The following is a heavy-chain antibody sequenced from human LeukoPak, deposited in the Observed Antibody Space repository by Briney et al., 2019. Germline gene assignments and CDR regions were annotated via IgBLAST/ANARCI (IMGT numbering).Heavy chain of an antibody. J-gene: IGHJ4*02. D-gene: IGHD5-18*01. Sequence: SETLSLTCTVSGGSISSSTYYWGWIRQPPGKGLEGIGSIYYSVSTSYNPSLKSRVITSVDTSKNQFSLKLSSVPAADTALCYCASVARSGYSYGVRFDYWGQGTLVTVSS. CDR3: ASVARSGYSYGVRFDY. V-gene: IGHV4-39*07. CDR1: GGSISSSTYY. CDR2: IYYSVST.